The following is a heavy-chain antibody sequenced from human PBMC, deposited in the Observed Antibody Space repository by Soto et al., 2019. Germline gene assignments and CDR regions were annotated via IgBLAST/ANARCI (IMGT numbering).Heavy chain of an antibody. D-gene: IGHD3-16*01. CDR1: GGSVSSQY. CDR3: ARGGLSPFDS. CDR2: YYYTGSP. J-gene: IGHJ4*02. V-gene: IGHV4-59*02. Sequence: SETLSLTCTVSGGSVSSQYWTWIRQPPGKGQEWIGYYYYTGSPNYNPSLTSRVTISVDTSKNQFSLTLSSVTAADTAVYYCARGGLSPFDSWGQGTLVTVSS.